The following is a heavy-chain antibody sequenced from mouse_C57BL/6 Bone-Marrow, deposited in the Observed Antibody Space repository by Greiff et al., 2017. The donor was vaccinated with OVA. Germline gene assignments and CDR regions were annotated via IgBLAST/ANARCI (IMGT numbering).Heavy chain of an antibody. CDR2: IYPGSGNT. Sequence: QVQLQQSGAELVRPGASVKLSCKASGYTFTDYYINWVTQRPGQGLEWIARIYPGSGNTYYNEKLKGKATLTAEKSSSTAYMQLSSLTSEDSAVYFCARSRYYGSFDYWGQGTTLTVSS. V-gene: IGHV1-76*01. J-gene: IGHJ2*01. CDR1: GYTFTDYY. CDR3: ARSRYYGSFDY. D-gene: IGHD1-1*01.